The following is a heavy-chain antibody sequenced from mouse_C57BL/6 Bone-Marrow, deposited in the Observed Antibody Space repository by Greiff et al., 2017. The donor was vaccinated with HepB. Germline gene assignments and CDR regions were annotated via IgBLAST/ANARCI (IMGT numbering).Heavy chain of an antibody. V-gene: IGHV1-72*01. CDR2: IDPNSGGT. CDR3: ASGKIRLPWYFDV. J-gene: IGHJ1*03. Sequence: VQLQQSGAELVKPGASVKLSCKASGYTFTSYWMHWVKQRPGRGLEWIGRIDPNSGGTKYNEKFKSKATLTVDKPSSTAYMQLSSLTSEDSAVYYCASGKIRLPWYFDVWGTGTTVTVSS. CDR1: GYTFTSYW. D-gene: IGHD5-5*01.